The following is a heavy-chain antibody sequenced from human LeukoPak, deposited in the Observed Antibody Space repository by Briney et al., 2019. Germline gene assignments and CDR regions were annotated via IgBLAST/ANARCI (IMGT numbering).Heavy chain of an antibody. V-gene: IGHV3-33*01. Sequence: GTSLRLSCAAAGFTFSHYGMHWVRQAPGQGLVWVAVIWSDGTNTYYAASVKGRFTISRDDSDKTVYLQMNSLRPEDTGVYYCARDAQRGFDYSNSLRYWGQGTPVAVST. D-gene: IGHD4-11*01. CDR3: ARDAQRGFDYSNSLRY. J-gene: IGHJ4*02. CDR2: IWSDGTNT. CDR1: GFTFSHYG.